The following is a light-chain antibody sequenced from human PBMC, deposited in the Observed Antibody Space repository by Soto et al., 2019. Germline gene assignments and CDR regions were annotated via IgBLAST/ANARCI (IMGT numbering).Light chain of an antibody. Sequence: EIVLTQSPGTLSLSPGERATLSCRASQSVSSSYLAWYQQKPGQAPRLLIYGASSRATGIPDRFSGSGSGQDFTLIISRLEPEDFAVYYCQQYDSSPRTFGQGTKVEIK. CDR1: QSVSSSY. CDR3: QQYDSSPRT. V-gene: IGKV3-20*01. J-gene: IGKJ1*01. CDR2: GAS.